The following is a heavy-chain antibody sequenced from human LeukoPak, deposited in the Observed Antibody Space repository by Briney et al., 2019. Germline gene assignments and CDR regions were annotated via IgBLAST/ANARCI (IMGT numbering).Heavy chain of an antibody. Sequence: ASVKVSCTASGYTFTNSYIHALRQPPGQGLAWMGIINPTTGSKTYAQIFRGRINITRATSTSTIYMELSSLRSDDTAVYYCALLHPLSRGLTLDFWGQGTLITVSS. V-gene: IGHV1-46*01. CDR3: ALLHPLSRGLTLDF. CDR2: INPTTGSK. CDR1: GYTFTNSY. D-gene: IGHD3-10*01. J-gene: IGHJ4*02.